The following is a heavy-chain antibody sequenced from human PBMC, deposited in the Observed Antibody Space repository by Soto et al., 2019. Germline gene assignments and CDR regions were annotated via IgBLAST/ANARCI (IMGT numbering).Heavy chain of an antibody. CDR3: ARGPPHHY. CDR2: IYHSGNT. V-gene: IGHV4-30-2*01. J-gene: IGHJ4*02. CDR1: GGSISGGGYS. Sequence: FQLLSDTCGVAGGSISGGGYSRSWIRQPPGKGLEWIGYIYHSGNTYYNPSLKSRVTISVDRSKNQFSLTLSSVTAADTAVYYCARGPPHHYWGQGTLVTVSS.